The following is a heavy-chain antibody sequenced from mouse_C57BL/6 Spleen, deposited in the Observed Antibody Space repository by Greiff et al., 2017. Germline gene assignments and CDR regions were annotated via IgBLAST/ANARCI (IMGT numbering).Heavy chain of an antibody. D-gene: IGHD1-1*01. CDR2: ISSGSSTI. V-gene: IGHV5-17*01. J-gene: IGHJ2*01. Sequence: EVQGVESGGGLVKPGGSLKLSCAASGFTFSDYGMHWVRQAPEKGLEWVAYISSGSSTIYYADTVKGRFTISRDNAKNTLFLQMTSLRSEDTAMYYCASNLLLRLYYFDYWGQGTTLTVSS. CDR1: GFTFSDYG. CDR3: ASNLLLRLYYFDY.